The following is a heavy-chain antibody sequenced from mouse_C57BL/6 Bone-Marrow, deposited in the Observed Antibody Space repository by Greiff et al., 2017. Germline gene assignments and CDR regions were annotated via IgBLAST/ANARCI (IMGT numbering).Heavy chain of an antibody. J-gene: IGHJ3*01. CDR1: GYTFTSYW. V-gene: IGHV1-50*01. Sequence: QVQLQQSGAELVKPGASVKLSCKASGYTFTSYWMQWVKQRPGQGLEWIGEIYPSDSYTNYNQKFKGKATLTVDTSSSTAYMQLSSLTSEDSAVYDCARSYRGFAYWGQGTLVTVSA. CDR2: IYPSDSYT. CDR3: ARSYRGFAY. D-gene: IGHD6-5*01.